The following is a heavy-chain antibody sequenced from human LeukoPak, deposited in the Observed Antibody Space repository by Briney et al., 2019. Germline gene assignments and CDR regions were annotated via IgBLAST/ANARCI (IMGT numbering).Heavy chain of an antibody. CDR1: GFPFSPNY. Sequence: GGSLRLSCAASGFPFSPNYMSWVRQAPGKGLEWVSSISVRSNYIYCADSVRGRFRISRDDARDSLFLEMNSLRAEDTAVYYCVRLRRNSDTSGFYYYYDFWGQGTLVTVSS. V-gene: IGHV3-21*01. CDR2: ISVRSNYI. J-gene: IGHJ4*02. CDR3: VRLRRNSDTSGFYYYYDF. D-gene: IGHD3-22*01.